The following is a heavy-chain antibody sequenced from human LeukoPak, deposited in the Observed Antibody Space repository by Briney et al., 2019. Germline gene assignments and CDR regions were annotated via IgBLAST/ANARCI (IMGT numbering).Heavy chain of an antibody. CDR2: IDWDDDK. D-gene: IGHD6-6*01. CDR1: GFSLSTSGMR. Sequence: SGPTLVNPTQTLTLTCTFSGFSLSTSGMRVSWIRQPPGKAPEWLARIDWDDDKLYSTSLKTRLTISKDTSKNQVVLTMTNMDPVDTATYYCARVTYSSSYYYFDYWGQGTLVTVSS. J-gene: IGHJ4*02. CDR3: ARVTYSSSYYYFDY. V-gene: IGHV2-70*04.